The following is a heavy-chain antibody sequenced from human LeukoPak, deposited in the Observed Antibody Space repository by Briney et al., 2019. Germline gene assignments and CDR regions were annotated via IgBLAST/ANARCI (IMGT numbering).Heavy chain of an antibody. CDR1: GGSISSSSYY. J-gene: IGHJ4*02. CDR3: ASPGPYYDFWSGYQYYFDY. V-gene: IGHV4-39*01. CDR2: IYYSGST. Sequence: PSETLSLTCTVSGGSISSSSYYWGWIRQPPGKGLEWIGSIYYSGSTYYNPSLKSRVTISVDTSKNQFSLKLSSVTAADTAVYYCASPGPYYDFWSGYQYYFDYWGQGTLVTVPS. D-gene: IGHD3-3*01.